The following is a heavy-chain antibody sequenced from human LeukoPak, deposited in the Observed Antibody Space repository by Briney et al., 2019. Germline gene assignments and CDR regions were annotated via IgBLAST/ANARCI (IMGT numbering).Heavy chain of an antibody. V-gene: IGHV3-64*01. D-gene: IGHD6-19*01. Sequence: GGSLRLSCAASGFTFSSYAMHWVRQAPGKGLEYVSAISSNGGSTYYANSVKGRFTISRDNSKNTLYLQMGSLRAEDMAVYYCARDSSGWQGGPNDYWGQGTLVTVSS. CDR1: GFTFSSYA. J-gene: IGHJ4*02. CDR3: ARDSSGWQGGPNDY. CDR2: ISSNGGST.